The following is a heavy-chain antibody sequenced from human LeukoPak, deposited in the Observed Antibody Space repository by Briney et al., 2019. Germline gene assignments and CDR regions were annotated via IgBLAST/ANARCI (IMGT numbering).Heavy chain of an antibody. CDR1: GYTFTSYV. CDR2: MNPYSGNT. Sequence: ASVKVSCKASGYTFTSYVINWVRQAPGQGLEWMGWMNPYSGNTGYAQKLQGRVTMTRDMSTSTVYMELSSLRSEDTAVYYCAREGTWFDYDFWSGYYFNWFDPWGQGTLVTVSS. J-gene: IGHJ5*02. D-gene: IGHD3-3*01. V-gene: IGHV1-8*02. CDR3: AREGTWFDYDFWSGYYFNWFDP.